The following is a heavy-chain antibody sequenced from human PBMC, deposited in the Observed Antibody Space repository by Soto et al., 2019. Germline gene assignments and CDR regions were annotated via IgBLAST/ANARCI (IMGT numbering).Heavy chain of an antibody. CDR1: RGSISSAY. V-gene: IGHV4-59*01. D-gene: IGHD6-25*01. CDR3: ARGQSRDGYILY. J-gene: IGHJ4*02. Sequence: QVPLQESGPGLVQPSETLSLTCTVSRGSISSAYWTSIRQPQWKGLEWIGYNSYSGSTNYNPSLKSRVTMSIDTSKKQFSLKLSSVNAADTAVYYCARGQSRDGYILYWGQGTLVTVSS. CDR2: NSYSGST.